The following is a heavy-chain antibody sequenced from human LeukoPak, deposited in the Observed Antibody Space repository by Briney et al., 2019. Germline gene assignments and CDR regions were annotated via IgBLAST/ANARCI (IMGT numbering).Heavy chain of an antibody. D-gene: IGHD3-10*01. CDR3: TRTVPNAFDI. V-gene: IGHV3-73*01. J-gene: IGHJ3*02. CDR1: GFTFSGSA. Sequence: GGSLRLSCAASGFTFSGSAMHWLRQASGKGLEWVGRIRSKANSYATAYAASVKGRFTISRDDSKNTAYLQMNSLKTEDTAVYYCTRTVPNAFDIWGQGTMVTVSS. CDR2: IRSKANSYAT.